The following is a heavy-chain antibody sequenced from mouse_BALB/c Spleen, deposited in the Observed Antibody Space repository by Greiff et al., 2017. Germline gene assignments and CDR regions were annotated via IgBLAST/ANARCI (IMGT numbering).Heavy chain of an antibody. CDR2: ISYSGST. Sequence: VQLKESGPGLVKPSQSLSLTCTVTGYSITSDYAWNWIRQFPGNKLEWMGYISYSGSTSYNPSLKSRISITRDTSKNQFFLQLNSVTTEDTATYYCARDWGYAMDYWGQGTSVTVSS. J-gene: IGHJ4*01. D-gene: IGHD4-1*01. V-gene: IGHV3-2*02. CDR3: ARDWGYAMDY. CDR1: GYSITSDYA.